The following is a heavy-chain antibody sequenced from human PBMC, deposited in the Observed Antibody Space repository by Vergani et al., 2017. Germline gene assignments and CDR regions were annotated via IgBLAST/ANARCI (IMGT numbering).Heavy chain of an antibody. CDR3: ARVSSGGSGWSYGYFDL. J-gene: IGHJ2*01. Sequence: QVQLVQSGAEVKKPGSSVKVSCKASGGTFSSYAISWVRQAPGQGLEWMGRIIPILGIANYAQKFQGRVTITADNSTSTAYMELSSLRSEDTAVYYCARVSSGGSGWSYGYFDLWGRGTLVTVSS. CDR1: GGTFSSYA. V-gene: IGHV1-69*04. D-gene: IGHD6-19*01. CDR2: IIPILGIA.